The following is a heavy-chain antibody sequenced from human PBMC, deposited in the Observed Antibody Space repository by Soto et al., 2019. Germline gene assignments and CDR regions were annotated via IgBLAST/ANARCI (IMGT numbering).Heavy chain of an antibody. CDR2: IYYSGST. CDR1: GGSISSSSYY. V-gene: IGHV4-39*01. J-gene: IGHJ5*02. CDR3: ARTYTNARYFDP. D-gene: IGHD3-9*01. Sequence: SETLSLTCTVSGGSISSSSYYWGWIRQPPGKGLGWIGSIYYSGSTYYNPSLKSRVTISVDTSKNQFSLKLSSVTAADTAVYYCARTYTNARYFDPWGQGTLVTVSS.